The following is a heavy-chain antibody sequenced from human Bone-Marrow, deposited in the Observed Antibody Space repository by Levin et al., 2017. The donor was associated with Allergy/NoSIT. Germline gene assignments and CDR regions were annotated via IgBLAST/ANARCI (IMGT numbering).Heavy chain of an antibody. CDR1: GFTFSTAW. CDR3: TTGESYDFLTTSPDF. CDR2: IKSKTDGETT. V-gene: IGHV3-15*01. Sequence: LSLTCAVSGFTFSTAWLTWVRQAPGKGLEWVGRIKSKTDGETTDYAAPVKGRVTISRDDSKNTLFLQMNSLKIEDTAVYYCTTGESYDFLTTSPDFWGQGTLVTVSS. D-gene: IGHD3/OR15-3a*01. J-gene: IGHJ4*02.